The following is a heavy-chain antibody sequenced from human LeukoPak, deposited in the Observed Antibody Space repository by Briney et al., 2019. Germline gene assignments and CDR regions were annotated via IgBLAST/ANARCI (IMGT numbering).Heavy chain of an antibody. J-gene: IGHJ4*02. CDR3: ARGRVVGASTPYFDY. CDR1: GGSFSGYY. CDR2: INHSGST. Sequence: SETLSLTCAVYGGSFSGYYWSWIRQPPGKGLEWIGEINHSGSTNYNPSLKSRVTISVDTSKNQLSLRLSSVTAADTAVYYCARGRVVGASTPYFDYWGQGTLVTVSS. D-gene: IGHD1-26*01. V-gene: IGHV4-34*01.